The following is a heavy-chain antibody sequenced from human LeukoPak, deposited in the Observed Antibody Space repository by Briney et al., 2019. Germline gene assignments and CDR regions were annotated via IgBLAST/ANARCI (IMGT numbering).Heavy chain of an antibody. CDR1: GYTLTELS. D-gene: IGHD3-22*01. V-gene: IGHV1-24*01. CDR3: APRSHYYDSSGYYYAFDY. Sequence: ASVKVSCKVSGYTLTELSMHWVRQAPGKGLEWMGGFDPEDGETIYAQKFQGRVTVTEDTSTDTAYMELSSLRSEDTAVYYCAPRSHYYDSSGYYYAFDYWGRGTLVTVSS. J-gene: IGHJ4*02. CDR2: FDPEDGET.